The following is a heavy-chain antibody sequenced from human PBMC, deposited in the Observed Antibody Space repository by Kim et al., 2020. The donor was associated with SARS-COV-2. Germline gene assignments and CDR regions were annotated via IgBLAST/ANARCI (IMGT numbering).Heavy chain of an antibody. CDR3: AKDRGWSEWPVFDF. D-gene: IGHD3-3*01. V-gene: IGHV3-23*01. CDR2: IRTRASAETT. CDR1: GFTLGNSV. Sequence: GGSLRLSCAASGFTLGNSVMSWVRQAPGRGLEWVSTIRTRASAETTYYADSVNGRFTVSRDISKNTLYLDLSSLRADDTALYYCAKDRGWSEWPVFDFWG. J-gene: IGHJ4*01.